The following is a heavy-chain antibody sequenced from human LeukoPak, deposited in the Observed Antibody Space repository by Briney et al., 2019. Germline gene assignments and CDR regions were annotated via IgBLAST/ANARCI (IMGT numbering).Heavy chain of an antibody. J-gene: IGHJ4*02. D-gene: IGHD3-10*01. V-gene: IGHV4-59*01. CDR1: GDSISSYY. Sequence: SETLSLTCTVSGDSISSYYWSWIRQPPGKGLEWFGYIYYSGSTNYNPSLKSRVTISVDTSKNQFSLKLSSVTAADTAVYYCARRGVSMGFDYWGQGTLVSVSS. CDR2: IYYSGST. CDR3: ARRGVSMGFDY.